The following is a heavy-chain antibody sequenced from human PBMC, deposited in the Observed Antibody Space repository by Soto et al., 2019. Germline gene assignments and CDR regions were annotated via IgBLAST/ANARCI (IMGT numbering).Heavy chain of an antibody. J-gene: IGHJ6*02. D-gene: IGHD3-10*01. CDR1: GYTFTNYD. CDR2: ISTYTGNT. CDR3: ARGYYYGSGRPTPGGMDV. Sequence: QVHLVQSGAEVKKPGASVKVSCKASGYTFTNYDINWVRQAPGQGLEWMGWISTYTGNTNYAQKLQGRVTMTTDTSTXTXGMELRSLRSDDTAVYYCARGYYYGSGRPTPGGMDVWGQGTTVTVSS. V-gene: IGHV1-18*01.